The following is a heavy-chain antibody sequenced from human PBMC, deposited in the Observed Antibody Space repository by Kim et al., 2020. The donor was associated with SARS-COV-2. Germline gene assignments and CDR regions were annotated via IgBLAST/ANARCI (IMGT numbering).Heavy chain of an antibody. Sequence: SETLSLTCTVSGGSISSYYWSWIRQPPGKGLEWIGYIYYSGSTNYNPSLKSRVTISVDTSKNQFSLKLSSVTAADTAVYYCARDGSGGRYSSSWYDTYGMDVWGQGTTVTVSS. D-gene: IGHD6-13*01. V-gene: IGHV4-59*13. CDR1: GGSISSYY. CDR2: IYYSGST. J-gene: IGHJ6*02. CDR3: ARDGSGGRYSSSWYDTYGMDV.